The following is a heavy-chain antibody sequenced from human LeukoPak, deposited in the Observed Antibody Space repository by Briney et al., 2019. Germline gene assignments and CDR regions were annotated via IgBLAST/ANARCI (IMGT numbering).Heavy chain of an antibody. CDR1: GYTFTGYY. J-gene: IGHJ3*02. Sequence: ASVKVSCKASGYTFTGYYMHWVRQAPGQGLEWMGWINPNSGGTNYAQKFQGRVTMTRDTSISTAYMELSRLRSDDTAVYYCARGRSSSWYAGNDAFDIWGQGTMVTVSS. V-gene: IGHV1-2*02. CDR3: ARGRSSSWYAGNDAFDI. D-gene: IGHD6-13*01. CDR2: INPNSGGT.